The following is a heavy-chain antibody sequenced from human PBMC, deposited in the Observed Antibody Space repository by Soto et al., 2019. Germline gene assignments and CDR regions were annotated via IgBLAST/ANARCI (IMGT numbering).Heavy chain of an antibody. CDR3: ARDPGGTDFAELTYYFDY. Sequence: ESGGGVVQPGRSLGLSCAASGFTFSSYAMHWVRQAPGKGLEWVAVISYDGSNKYYADSVKGRFTISRDNSKNTLYLQMNSLRAEDTAVYYCARDPGGTDFAELTYYFDYWGQGTLVTVSS. J-gene: IGHJ4*02. D-gene: IGHD3-3*01. CDR1: GFTFSSYA. CDR2: ISYDGSNK. V-gene: IGHV3-30-3*01.